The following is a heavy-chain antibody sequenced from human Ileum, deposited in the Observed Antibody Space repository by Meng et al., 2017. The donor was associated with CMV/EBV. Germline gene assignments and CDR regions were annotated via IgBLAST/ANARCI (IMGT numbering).Heavy chain of an antibody. CDR2: IYYSGST. D-gene: IGHD6-13*01. Sequence: QVRLQESGPGLVTPAETLSLTCTVAGGSISSGTYYGAWIRQSPGKGLEWIGSIYYSGSTYDNPSLKSRVTMSVDTFKNQFSLKLTSVTAADTAVYYCAGDWGPYSSRGYFDPWGQGTLVTVSS. J-gene: IGHJ5*02. CDR1: GGSISSGTYY. V-gene: IGHV4-39*07. CDR3: AGDWGPYSSRGYFDP.